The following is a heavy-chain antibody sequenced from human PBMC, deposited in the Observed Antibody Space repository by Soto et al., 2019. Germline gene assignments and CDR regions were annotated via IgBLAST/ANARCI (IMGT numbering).Heavy chain of an antibody. Sequence: ASVKVSCKGSGYTFTGHYIHWVRQAPQQGPEWMGEIGPESGATRYAQRFQGRVTMTMDTSITTVYMELKNLSPDDTAVYYCGRGRSGQIVVFYWGQGTPVTVSS. D-gene: IGHD1-26*01. CDR1: GYTFTGHY. J-gene: IGHJ4*02. CDR2: IGPESGAT. V-gene: IGHV1-2*02. CDR3: GRGRSGQIVVFY.